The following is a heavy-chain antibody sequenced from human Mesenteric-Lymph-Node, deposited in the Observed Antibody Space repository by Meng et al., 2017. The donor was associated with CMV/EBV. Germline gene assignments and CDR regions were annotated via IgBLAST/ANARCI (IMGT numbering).Heavy chain of an antibody. V-gene: IGHV3-23*01. J-gene: IGHJ4*02. CDR1: GFTFSDYY. Sequence: GGSLRLSCAASGFTFSDYYMTWIRQAPGKGLEWVSAISGSGGSTYYADSVKGRFTISRDNSKNTLYLQMNSLRAEDTAVYYCANTVVGKLPHRRDFYFDYWGQGTLVTVSS. D-gene: IGHD2-15*01. CDR3: ANTVVGKLPHRRDFYFDY. CDR2: ISGSGGST.